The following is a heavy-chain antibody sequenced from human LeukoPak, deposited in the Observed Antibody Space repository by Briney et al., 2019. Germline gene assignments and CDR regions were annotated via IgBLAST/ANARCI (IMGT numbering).Heavy chain of an antibody. Sequence: GGSLRLSCAASGFTFSSYSMNWVRQAPGKGLEWVSSISSSSSYIYYADSVKARFTISRDNAKNSLYLQMNSLRAEDTAVYYCARDLVDIVATCWGQGTLVTVSS. D-gene: IGHD5-12*01. CDR1: GFTFSSYS. J-gene: IGHJ4*02. CDR3: ARDLVDIVATC. V-gene: IGHV3-21*01. CDR2: ISSSSSYI.